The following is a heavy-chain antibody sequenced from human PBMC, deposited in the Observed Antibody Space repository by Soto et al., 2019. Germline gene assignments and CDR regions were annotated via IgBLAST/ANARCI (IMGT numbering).Heavy chain of an antibody. CDR2: VHHSWGS. D-gene: IGHD3-10*01. V-gene: IGHV4-59*08. CDR3: ARQGFGPLHGLVDV. Sequence: QVQLQESGPGLVKPSETLSLSCTVSGGSISSYYWSWFRQSPGKRMEWIGYVHHSWGSSYNPSLQSSVAISLDTSKSQFSLKVTSVTATDTAVYYTARQGFGPLHGLVDVWGQGTTVTVSS. J-gene: IGHJ6*02. CDR1: GGSISSYY.